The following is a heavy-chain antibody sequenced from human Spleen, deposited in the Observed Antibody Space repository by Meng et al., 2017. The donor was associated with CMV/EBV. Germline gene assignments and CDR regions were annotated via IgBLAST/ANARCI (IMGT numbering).Heavy chain of an antibody. V-gene: IGHV1-69*05. Sequence: SVKVSCKASGYTFTSYAISWVRQAPGQGLEWMGGIIPIFGTAHYAQKFQGRVTITTDESTSTAYMELSSPRSEDTAVYYCARGDYTGYWFDPWGQGTLVTAPQ. CDR1: GYTFTSYA. CDR2: IIPIFGTA. D-gene: IGHD4-11*01. J-gene: IGHJ5*02. CDR3: ARGDYTGYWFDP.